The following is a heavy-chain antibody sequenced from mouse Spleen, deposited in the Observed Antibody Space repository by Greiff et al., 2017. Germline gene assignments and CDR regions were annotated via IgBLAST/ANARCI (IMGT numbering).Heavy chain of an antibody. CDR1: GYTFTDYE. CDR2: IDPETGGT. V-gene: IGHV1-15*01. J-gene: IGHJ2*01. D-gene: IGHD1-1*01. CDR3: TRRGIYYYDY. Sequence: VQLQQSGAELVRPGASVTLSCKASGYTFTDYEMHWVKQTPVHGLEWIGAIDPETGGTAYNQKFKGKATLTADKSSSTAYMELRSLTSEDSAVYYCTRRGIYYYDYLGQGTTLTVSS.